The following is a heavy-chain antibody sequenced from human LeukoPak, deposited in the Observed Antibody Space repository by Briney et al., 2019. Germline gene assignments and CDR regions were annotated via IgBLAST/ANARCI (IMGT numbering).Heavy chain of an antibody. V-gene: IGHV1-69*01. CDR1: GGTFSSYA. D-gene: IGHD6-6*01. Sequence: GASVKVFCKASGGTFSSYAISWLRQAPGQGLEWMGGIIPIFGTANYAQKFQGRVTITADESTSTAYMELSSLRSEDTAVYYCARDDSSSFDYWGQGTLVTVSS. CDR3: ARDDSSSFDY. CDR2: IIPIFGTA. J-gene: IGHJ4*02.